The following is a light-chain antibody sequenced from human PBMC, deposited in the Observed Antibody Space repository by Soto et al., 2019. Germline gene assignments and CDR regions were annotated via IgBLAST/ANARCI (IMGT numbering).Light chain of an antibody. CDR1: QSVRTGY. V-gene: IGKV3-20*01. CDR3: QQYGSSPWT. Sequence: IVLTQSPGTLSVSPGEGATLSCRASQSVRTGYLAWYQQRPGQAPRLLIYAASTRATGVTDRFSGSGSGTDFTLTISRVEPDDFAVYYCQQYGSSPWTFGQGTKVEIK. J-gene: IGKJ1*01. CDR2: AAS.